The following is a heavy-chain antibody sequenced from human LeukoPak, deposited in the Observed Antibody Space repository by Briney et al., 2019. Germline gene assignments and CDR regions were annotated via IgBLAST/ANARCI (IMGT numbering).Heavy chain of an antibody. J-gene: IGHJ3*02. CDR2: ISWNSGSI. CDR1: GFTFDDYA. CDR3: AKDQVYSGSPADAFDI. V-gene: IGHV3-9*01. Sequence: PGGSLRLSCAASGFTFDDYAMHWVRQAPGKGLEWVSGISWNSGSIGYADSVKGRFTISRDNAKNSLYLQMNSLRAEDTALYYCAKDQVYSGSPADAFDIWGQGTMVTVSS. D-gene: IGHD1-26*01.